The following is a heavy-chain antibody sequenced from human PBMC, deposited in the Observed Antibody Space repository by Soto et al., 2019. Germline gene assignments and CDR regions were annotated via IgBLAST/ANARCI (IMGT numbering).Heavy chain of an antibody. CDR3: ATWHEREHAFDV. CDR1: GLTISGKKY. J-gene: IGHJ3*01. V-gene: IGHV3-53*01. CDR2: LYDVDGS. D-gene: IGHD1-1*01. Sequence: DVQLVESGGGLIQPGESLRLSCAAFGLTISGKKYVAWVRQAPGKGLEWVSALYDVDGSFYADSVTGRFTTSSDSSKPTVYLQMNDLRPVDTAVYYCATWHEREHAFDVWGQGTTVTISS.